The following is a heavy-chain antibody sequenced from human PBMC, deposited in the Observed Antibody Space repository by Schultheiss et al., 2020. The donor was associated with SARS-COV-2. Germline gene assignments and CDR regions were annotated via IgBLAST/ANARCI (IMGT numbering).Heavy chain of an antibody. CDR2: INHSGST. Sequence: SETLSLTCAVYGGSFSGYYWSWIRQPPGKGLEWIGEINHSGSTNYNPSLKSRVTMSVDTSKNQFSLKLNSVTAADTAVYYCAREGAVAGHWYWFDPWGQGTLVTVSS. CDR1: GGSFSGYY. J-gene: IGHJ5*02. CDR3: AREGAVAGHWYWFDP. D-gene: IGHD6-19*01. V-gene: IGHV4-34*01.